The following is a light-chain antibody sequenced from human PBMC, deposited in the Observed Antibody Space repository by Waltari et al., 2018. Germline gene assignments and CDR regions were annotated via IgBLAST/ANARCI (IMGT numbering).Light chain of an antibody. Sequence: GAGFDVHWYRQDPGTAPKLLIYRNNNRPSGVPDRFSGSKSGTSASLAITALQAADESDYYCQSYDTGLSAYVFGTGTKVIVL. CDR2: RNN. CDR1: GAGFD. V-gene: IGLV1-40*01. CDR3: QSYDTGLSAYV. J-gene: IGLJ1*01.